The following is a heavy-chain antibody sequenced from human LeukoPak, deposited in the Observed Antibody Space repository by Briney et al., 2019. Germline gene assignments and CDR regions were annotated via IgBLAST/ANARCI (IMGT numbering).Heavy chain of an antibody. Sequence: GGCLRLPYEASGFTLRTYNMKGVRHAPGRGLECVSYISSSGSTIYYADSVKGRFTISRDNAKNSLHLQMNSLRAEDTAVYYCAELGITMIGGVWGKGTTVTISS. CDR1: GFTLRTYN. D-gene: IGHD3-10*02. CDR3: AELGITMIGGV. V-gene: IGHV3-48*03. CDR2: ISSSGSTI. J-gene: IGHJ6*04.